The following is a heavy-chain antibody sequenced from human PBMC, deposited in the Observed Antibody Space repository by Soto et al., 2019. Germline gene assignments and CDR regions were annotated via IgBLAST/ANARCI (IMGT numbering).Heavy chain of an antibody. J-gene: IGHJ4*02. CDR2: IYYSGST. Sequence: PSETLSLTCTVSVGSLSSSCYYLGWVPQPPGKGLGWIGGIYYSGSTSYNQSRKSRVTISVDKSKNPFSLKLSYVNAADTDVYYCARWREQQLAPDYWGKGTMLTVSS. D-gene: IGHD6-13*01. CDR1: VGSLSSSCYY. V-gene: IGHV4-39*07. CDR3: ARWREQQLAPDY.